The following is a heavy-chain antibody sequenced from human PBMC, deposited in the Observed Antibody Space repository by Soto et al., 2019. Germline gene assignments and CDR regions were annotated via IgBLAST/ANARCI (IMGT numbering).Heavy chain of an antibody. J-gene: IGHJ6*01. Sequence: EMQLVESGGGLVKPGGSLRLSCAASGFSFGTYTMNWVRQAPGMGLEWVSSISSSSSYIYYADSVKGRFTISRDNAKNSLFLQLNSLGAEDTAVYYCAREGGTYYYYDGMDVW. D-gene: IGHD1-26*01. CDR2: ISSSSSYI. CDR3: AREGGTYYYYDGMDV. V-gene: IGHV3-21*01. CDR1: GFSFGTYT.